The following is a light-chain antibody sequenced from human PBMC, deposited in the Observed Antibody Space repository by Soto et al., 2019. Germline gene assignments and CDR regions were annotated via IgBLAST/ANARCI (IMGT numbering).Light chain of an antibody. CDR3: NSYTVSSNFFYV. Sequence: QSALTQPASVSGSPGQSITISCTGTSSDVGGYNYVSWYQQHPGKAPKLMIYEVSNRPSGVSNRFSGSKSGNTASLTISGLQAEDEADYYCNSYTVSSNFFYVFGTGTKLTVL. CDR1: SSDVGGYNY. CDR2: EVS. V-gene: IGLV2-14*01. J-gene: IGLJ1*01.